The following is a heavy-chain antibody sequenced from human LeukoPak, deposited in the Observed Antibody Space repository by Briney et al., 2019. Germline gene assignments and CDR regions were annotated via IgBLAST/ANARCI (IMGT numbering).Heavy chain of an antibody. CDR2: VQYDGSKK. V-gene: IGHV3-30*02. D-gene: IGHD3-10*01. CDR3: AKDIGSYYDY. Sequence: GGSLRLSCVASGFTFSSNGMHWVRQAPGKGLEWVTFVQYDGSKKYYADSVKGRFTISRDNSKNTLYLEMNSLRAEDTAVYYCAKDIGSYYDYWGQGILVTVSS. CDR1: GFTFSSNG. J-gene: IGHJ4*02.